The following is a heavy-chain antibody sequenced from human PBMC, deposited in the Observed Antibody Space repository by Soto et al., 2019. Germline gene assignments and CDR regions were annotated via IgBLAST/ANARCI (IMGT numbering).Heavy chain of an antibody. J-gene: IGHJ5*02. CDR3: ARGGRDTICGVVIMYNWFDP. D-gene: IGHD3-3*01. Sequence: QVQLQQWGAGLLKPSETLSLTCAVYGGSFSGYYWSWIRQPPGKGLEWIGEINHSGSTNYNPSLKSRVTISVDTSKHQFYLKLRYVTAADTAVYYCARGGRDTICGVVIMYNWFDPWVQGTLVTVSS. V-gene: IGHV4-34*01. CDR2: INHSGST. CDR1: GGSFSGYY.